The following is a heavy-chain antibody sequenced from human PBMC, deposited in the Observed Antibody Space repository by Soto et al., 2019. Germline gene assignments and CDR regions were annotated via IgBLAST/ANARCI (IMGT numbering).Heavy chain of an antibody. CDR2: IYYSGRI. Sequence: QVQLQESGPGLVRPSQTLSLTCSVSGASINRGDTDYWYCIRQHPVKGLEWIGYIYYSGRIYYNPSVESRVTISVDTSKHQFSLKLTSVTAADTAVYYCAHSLRSFYYFGLDVWGQGTTVTVSS. J-gene: IGHJ6*02. CDR3: AHSLRSFYYFGLDV. D-gene: IGHD3-10*01. V-gene: IGHV4-31*03. CDR1: GASINRGDTDY.